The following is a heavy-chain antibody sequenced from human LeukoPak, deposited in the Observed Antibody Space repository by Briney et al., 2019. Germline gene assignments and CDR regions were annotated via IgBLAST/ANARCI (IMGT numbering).Heavy chain of an antibody. V-gene: IGHV3-23*01. D-gene: IGHD2-15*01. J-gene: IGHJ4*02. CDR3: AKGSGSSCYSPCDY. CDR2: ICANDGNT. Sequence: PGGSLRLSCAASGFTFSTAWMSWVRQAPGKGLEWVSVICANDGNTYYADAVKGRFTISRDNSKDTLYLQMDSLRAEDTAVYYCAKGSGSSCYSPCDYWGQGILVTVSS. CDR1: GFTFSTAW.